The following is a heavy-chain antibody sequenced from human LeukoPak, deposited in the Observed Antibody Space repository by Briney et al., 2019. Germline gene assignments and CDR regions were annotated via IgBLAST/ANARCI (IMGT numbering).Heavy chain of an antibody. CDR3: ARVFPYRRFGETNWFDP. J-gene: IGHJ5*02. Sequence: SETLSLTCTASGGSISSYYWSWIRQPAGKGLEWIGRIYTSGSTNYNPSLKSRVTISVDRSKNQFSLKLSSVTAADTAVYYCARVFPYRRFGETNWFDPWGQGTLVTVSS. V-gene: IGHV4-4*07. D-gene: IGHD3-10*01. CDR1: GGSISSYY. CDR2: IYTSGST.